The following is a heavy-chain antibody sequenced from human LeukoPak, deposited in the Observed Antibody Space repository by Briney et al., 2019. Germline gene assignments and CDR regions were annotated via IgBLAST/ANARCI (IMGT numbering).Heavy chain of an antibody. CDR1: GGSISSYY. D-gene: IGHD4-11*01. J-gene: IGHJ4*02. Sequence: SETLSLTCTVSGGSISSYYWSWIRQPPGKGLEWIGYIYYSGSTNYNPSLKSRVTISVDTSKNQFSLKLSSVTAADTAVYYCATGVGSGYSNPFDYWGQGTLVTVSS. V-gene: IGHV4-59*01. CDR2: IYYSGST. CDR3: ATGVGSGYSNPFDY.